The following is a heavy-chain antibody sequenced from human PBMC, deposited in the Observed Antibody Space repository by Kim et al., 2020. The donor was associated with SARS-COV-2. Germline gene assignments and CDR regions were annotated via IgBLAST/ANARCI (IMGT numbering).Heavy chain of an antibody. CDR2: ISGSGGST. J-gene: IGHJ4*02. Sequence: GGSLRLSCAASGFTFSSYAMSWVRQAPGKGLEWVSAISGSGGSTYYADSVKGRFTISRDNSKNTLYLQMNSLRAEDTAVYYCAKVPRAVAGTLFHFDYWGQGTLVTVSS. CDR3: AKVPRAVAGTLFHFDY. CDR1: GFTFSSYA. V-gene: IGHV3-23*01. D-gene: IGHD6-19*01.